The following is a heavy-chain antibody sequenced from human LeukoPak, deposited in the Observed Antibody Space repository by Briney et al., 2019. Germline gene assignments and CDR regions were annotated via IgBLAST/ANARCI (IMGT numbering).Heavy chain of an antibody. J-gene: IGHJ5*02. CDR1: GYTFTRYY. V-gene: IGHV1-2*02. CDR2: INPNSGGT. D-gene: IGHD2-2*03. Sequence: ASVKVSCKASGYTFTRYYMHWVRQAPGQGLEWMGWINPNSGGTNYAQKFQGRVTMTRDTSISTAYMELSRLRSDDTAVYYCARGLAIVVVPAAILWSWFDLWGQGTLVTVSS. CDR3: ARGLAIVVVPAAILWSWFDL.